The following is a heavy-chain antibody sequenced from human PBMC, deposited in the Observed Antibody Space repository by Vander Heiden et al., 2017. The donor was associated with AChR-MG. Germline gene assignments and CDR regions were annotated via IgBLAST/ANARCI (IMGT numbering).Heavy chain of an antibody. V-gene: IGHV1-2*02. D-gene: IGHD6-13*01. CDR3: ARSLYSSSWVDY. CDR2: INPNSGGT. J-gene: IGHJ4*02. Sequence: QLQLGQSGAEVKKLGASVKVPRTASGCPFTGYYMHWVRQAPGQGLEWMGWINPNSGGTNYAQKFQGRVTMTRDTSISTAYMELSRLRSDDTAVYYCARSLYSSSWVDYWGQGTLVTVSS. CDR1: GCPFTGYY.